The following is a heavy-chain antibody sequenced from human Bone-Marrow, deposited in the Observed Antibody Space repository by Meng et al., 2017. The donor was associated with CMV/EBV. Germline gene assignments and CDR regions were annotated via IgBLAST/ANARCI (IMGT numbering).Heavy chain of an antibody. CDR3: ARGSAANSSWYAYPLDY. CDR2: IYSGGST. CDR1: GFTFSSYN. J-gene: IGHJ4*02. D-gene: IGHD2-2*01. V-gene: IGHV3-53*01. Sequence: GESLKISCAASGFTFSSYNMNWVRQAPGKGLEWVSVIYSGGSTFYADSVKGRFTISRDNSRNTLYLQMNSLRAEDTAIYYCARGSAANSSWYAYPLDYWGQGTLVTVSS.